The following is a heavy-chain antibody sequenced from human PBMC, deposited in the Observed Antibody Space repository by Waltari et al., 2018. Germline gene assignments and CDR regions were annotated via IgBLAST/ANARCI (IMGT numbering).Heavy chain of an antibody. CDR2: FDPEDGET. D-gene: IGHD1-26*01. CDR3: ATALERATPDHYYYYYMDV. J-gene: IGHJ6*03. Sequence: QVQLVQSGAEVKKPGASVKVSCKVSGYTLTELSMHWVRQAPGKGLEWMGGFDPEDGETIYAQKFQGRVTMTEDTSPDTAYRELSSLRSEDTAVYYCATALERATPDHYYYYYMDVWGKGTTVTISS. CDR1: GYTLTELS. V-gene: IGHV1-24*01.